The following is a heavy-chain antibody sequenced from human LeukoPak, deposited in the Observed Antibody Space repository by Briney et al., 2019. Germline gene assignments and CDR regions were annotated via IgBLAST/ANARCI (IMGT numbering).Heavy chain of an antibody. CDR1: GGTFSSYA. CDR3: ARRRPNCSGGSCYWDY. V-gene: IGHV1-69*13. CDR2: IIPIFGTA. D-gene: IGHD2-15*01. Sequence: GASVKVSCKASGGTFSSYAISWVRQAPGQGLEWMGGIIPIFGTANYAQKFQGRVTITADESTSTAYMELSSLRSGDTAVYYCARRRPNCSGGSCYWDYWGQGTLVTVSS. J-gene: IGHJ4*02.